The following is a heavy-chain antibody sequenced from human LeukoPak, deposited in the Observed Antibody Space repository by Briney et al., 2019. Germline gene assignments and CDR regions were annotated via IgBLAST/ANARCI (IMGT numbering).Heavy chain of an antibody. CDR2: ISSSGSTI. CDR1: GFTFSDYY. Sequence: GGSLRLSCAASGFTFSDYYMSWIRQAPGKGLEWVSYISSSGSTIYYADSVKGRFTISRDNAKNSLYLQMNSLKASDTAMYYCARIRPERAERPYFFDYWGQGTLVTVSS. J-gene: IGHJ4*02. D-gene: IGHD5-24*01. CDR3: ARIRPERAERPYFFDY. V-gene: IGHV3-11*01.